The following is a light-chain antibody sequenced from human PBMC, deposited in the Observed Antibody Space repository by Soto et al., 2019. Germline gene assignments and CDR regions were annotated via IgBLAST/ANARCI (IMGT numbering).Light chain of an antibody. J-gene: IGLJ1*01. CDR3: SSYTTSSTRV. CDR2: KVT. CDR1: SSDVGIYNY. V-gene: IGLV2-14*01. Sequence: QSALTQPASVSGSPGQSIAISCTGSSSDVGIYNYVSWYQQHPGKVPKLIIYKVTNRPSGVSNRFSGSKSGNTASLTISGLHAEDEADYYCSSYTTSSTRVFGTGTKLTVL.